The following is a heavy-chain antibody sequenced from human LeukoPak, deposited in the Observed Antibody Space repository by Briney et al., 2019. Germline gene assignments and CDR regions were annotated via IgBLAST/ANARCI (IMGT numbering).Heavy chain of an antibody. CDR1: GFTFSSYG. D-gene: IGHD5-12*01. V-gene: IGHV3-30*03. CDR3: ARDPHRWLQMGQYFDY. J-gene: IGHJ4*02. Sequence: GGSLRLSCAASGFTFSSYGMHWVRQAPGKGLEWVAVISYDGSNKYYADSVKGRFTISRDNSKNTLYLQMNSLRAEDTAVYYCARDPHRWLQMGQYFDYWGQGTLVTVSS. CDR2: ISYDGSNK.